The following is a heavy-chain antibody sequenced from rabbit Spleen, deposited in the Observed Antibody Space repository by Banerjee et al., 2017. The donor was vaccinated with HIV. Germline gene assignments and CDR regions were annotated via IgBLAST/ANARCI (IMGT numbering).Heavy chain of an antibody. V-gene: IGHV1S7*01. CDR3: VREAGYAGYGDGNL. CDR2: IVPVFGST. D-gene: IGHD7-1*01. J-gene: IGHJ4*01. CDR1: GFDFRHYY. Sequence: QVVESGGGLVQPGGSLKLSCKASGFDFRHYYMSWVRQGPGKGLEWIGYIVPVFGSTYYAPWVNGRFTISSHNAQNTLYLQLNSLTAADTATYFCVREAGYAGYGDGNLWGPGTLVTVS.